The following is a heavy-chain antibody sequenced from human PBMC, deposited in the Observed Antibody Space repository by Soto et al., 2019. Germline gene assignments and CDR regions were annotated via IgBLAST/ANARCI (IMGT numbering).Heavy chain of an antibody. D-gene: IGHD3-3*01. V-gene: IGHV5-10-1*01. Sequence: GESLKISCKGSGYSFTSYWISWVRQMPGKGLEWMGRIDPSDSYTNYSPSFQGHVTISADESISTAYLQWSSLKASDTAMYYCARRKESGYYTTGYYYYGMDVWGQGTTVTVSS. J-gene: IGHJ6*02. CDR2: IDPSDSYT. CDR3: ARRKESGYYTTGYYYYGMDV. CDR1: GYSFTSYW.